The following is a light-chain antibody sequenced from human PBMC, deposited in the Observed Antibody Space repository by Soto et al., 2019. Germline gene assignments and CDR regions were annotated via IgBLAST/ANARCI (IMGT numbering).Light chain of an antibody. Sequence: DIQMTQSPSSLSASVGDRVTITCQASQDISNYLNWYQQKPGKAPKLLIYDASHLETGVPSRFSGSGSGTDFNFTIRSLQPEDIATYYCQQYDNLPLPFGGGTKVEIK. CDR2: DAS. CDR3: QQYDNLPLP. CDR1: QDISNY. V-gene: IGKV1-33*01. J-gene: IGKJ4*01.